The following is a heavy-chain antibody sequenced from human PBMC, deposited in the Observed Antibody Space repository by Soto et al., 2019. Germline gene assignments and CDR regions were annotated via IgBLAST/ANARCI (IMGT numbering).Heavy chain of an antibody. CDR2: IIPIFGPP. J-gene: IGHJ6*02. Sequence: QVQLVQSGAEVKKPGSSVKVSCKASGGTFSSYAISWVRQALGQGLERRGGIIPIFGPPNYAQKVQARFTITADKSTSTAYVQLSSLRSEATAVYYCAGVDSKNPYYYYGMDFWGQGTTVTFS. V-gene: IGHV1-69*06. D-gene: IGHD4-4*01. CDR3: AGVDSKNPYYYYGMDF. CDR1: GGTFSSYA.